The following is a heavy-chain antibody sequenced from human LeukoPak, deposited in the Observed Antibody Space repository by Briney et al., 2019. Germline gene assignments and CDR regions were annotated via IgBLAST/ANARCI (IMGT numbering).Heavy chain of an antibody. CDR3: TKYYYDSSGYLYYFDY. CDR1: GGSISSYY. D-gene: IGHD3-22*01. Sequence: PSETLSLTCTVSGGSISSYYWSWLRQPPGKGLEWIGRIKSKTDGGTADYAAPVKGRFTISRDDSKNTLYLQMNSLKTEDTAVYYCTKYYYDSSGYLYYFDYWGQGTLVTVSS. V-gene: IGHV3-15*01. CDR2: IKSKTDGGTA. J-gene: IGHJ4*02.